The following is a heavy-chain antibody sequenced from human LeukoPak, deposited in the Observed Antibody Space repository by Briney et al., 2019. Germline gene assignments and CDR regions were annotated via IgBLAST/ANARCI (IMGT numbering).Heavy chain of an antibody. V-gene: IGHV1-69*13. CDR2: IIPIFGTA. J-gene: IGHJ6*02. Sequence: ASVKVSCKASGGTFSSYAISWVRQAPGQGLEWMGGIIPIFGTANYAQKFQGRVTITADESTSTAYMELSSLRSEDTAVYYCARDRDYYYSMDVWGQGTTVTVSS. CDR3: ARDRDYYYSMDV. CDR1: GGTFSSYA.